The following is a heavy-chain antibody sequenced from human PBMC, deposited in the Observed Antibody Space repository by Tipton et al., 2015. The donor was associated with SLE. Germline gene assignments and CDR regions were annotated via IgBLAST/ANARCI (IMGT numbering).Heavy chain of an antibody. CDR1: GGSFSGYY. D-gene: IGHD6-6*01. CDR3: AREARLSSSNAFDI. Sequence: TLSLTCAVYGGSFSGYYWSWIRQPPGKGLEWIGEINHSGSTNYNPSLKSRVTISVDTSKNQLSLNLSSVTAADTAVYYCAREARLSSSNAFDIWGQGTMVTVSS. V-gene: IGHV4-34*01. J-gene: IGHJ3*02. CDR2: INHSGST.